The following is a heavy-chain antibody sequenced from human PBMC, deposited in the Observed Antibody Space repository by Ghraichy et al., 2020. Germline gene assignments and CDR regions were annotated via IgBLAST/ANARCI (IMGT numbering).Heavy chain of an antibody. V-gene: IGHV3-21*01. CDR3: ARDSRYSYGYARYQDDAFDI. J-gene: IGHJ3*02. CDR1: GFTFSSYS. Sequence: GGSLRLSCAASGFTFSSYSMNWVRQAPGKGLEWVSSISSSSSYIYYADSVKGRFTISRDNAKNSLYLQMNSLRAEDTAVYYCARDSRYSYGYARYQDDAFDIWGQGTMVTVSS. CDR2: ISSSSSYI. D-gene: IGHD5-18*01.